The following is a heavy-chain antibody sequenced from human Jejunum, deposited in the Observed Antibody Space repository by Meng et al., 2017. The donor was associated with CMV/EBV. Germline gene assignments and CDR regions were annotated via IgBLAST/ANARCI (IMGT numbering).Heavy chain of an antibody. Sequence: GGSITSPNHYSGWIRQPPGKGLEWIGNIFYRGNTYYTPSLMSRVTISIDTSKNQFSLNLSSVTAADTAVYYCARDSGDGPYGMDVWGQGTTVTVSS. CDR1: GGSITSPNHY. CDR2: IFYRGNT. CDR3: ARDSGDGPYGMDV. D-gene: IGHD5-24*01. V-gene: IGHV4-39*07. J-gene: IGHJ6*02.